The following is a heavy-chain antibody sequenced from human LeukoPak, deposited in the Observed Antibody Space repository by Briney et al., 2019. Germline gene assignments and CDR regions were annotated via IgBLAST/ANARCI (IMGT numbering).Heavy chain of an antibody. CDR2: ISYDGSNK. J-gene: IGHJ4*02. CDR1: GFTFSGYA. CDR3: ARETGSAVGSTDFDY. D-gene: IGHD4-17*01. V-gene: IGHV3-30-3*01. Sequence: GGSLRLSCAASGFTFSGYAMHWVRQAPGKGLEWVAVISYDGSNKYYADSVKGRFTISRDNSKNTLYLQMNSLRAEDTAVFYCARETGSAVGSTDFDYWGQGALVTVSS.